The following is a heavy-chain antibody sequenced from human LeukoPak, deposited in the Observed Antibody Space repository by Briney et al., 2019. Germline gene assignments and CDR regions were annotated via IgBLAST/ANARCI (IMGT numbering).Heavy chain of an antibody. CDR1: GFTFSSYS. CDR3: ASSYYYGSGSYYNSDY. V-gene: IGHV3-21*01. Sequence: GGSLRLSCAAPGFTFSSYSMNWVRQAPGKGLEWVSSISSSSSYIYYADSVKGRFTISRDNAKNSLYLQMNSLRAEDTAVYYCASSYYYGSGSYYNSDYWGQGTLVTVSS. J-gene: IGHJ4*02. D-gene: IGHD3-10*01. CDR2: ISSSSSYI.